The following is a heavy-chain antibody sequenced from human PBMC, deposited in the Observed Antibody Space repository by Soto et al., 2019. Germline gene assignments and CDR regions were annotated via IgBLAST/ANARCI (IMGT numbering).Heavy chain of an antibody. Sequence: ASVKVSCKASGYTFTSYGIIWVRQAPGQGLEWMGWITPYKGNTKYAQKLQGRVTMTTDTSTSAAYMELRSLRSDDTAVYYCGRGGFWSGYYSDYWGQGTPVTVSS. D-gene: IGHD3-3*01. CDR1: GYTFTSYG. CDR3: GRGGFWSGYYSDY. CDR2: ITPYKGNT. V-gene: IGHV1-18*01. J-gene: IGHJ4*02.